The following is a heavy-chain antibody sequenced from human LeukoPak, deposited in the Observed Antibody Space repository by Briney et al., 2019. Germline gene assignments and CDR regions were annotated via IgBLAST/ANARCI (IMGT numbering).Heavy chain of an antibody. V-gene: IGHV3-49*04. Sequence: GGSLRLSCTASGFTFGDYAMSGVRQAPGKGLEWVGFIRSKAYGGTTEYAASVKGRFTISRDDSKSIAYLQMNSLKTEDTAVYYCTPTYYNYVWAFDIWGQGTMVTVSS. CDR2: IRSKAYGGTT. D-gene: IGHD3-16*01. J-gene: IGHJ3*02. CDR3: TPTYYNYVWAFDI. CDR1: GFTFGDYA.